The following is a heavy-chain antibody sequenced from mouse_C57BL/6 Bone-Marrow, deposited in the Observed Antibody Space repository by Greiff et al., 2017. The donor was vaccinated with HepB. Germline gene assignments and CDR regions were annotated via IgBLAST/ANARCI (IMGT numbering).Heavy chain of an antibody. CDR2: IYPGDGDT. V-gene: IGHV1-82*01. J-gene: IGHJ3*01. Sequence: QVQLQQSGPELVKPGASEKISCKASGYAFSSSWMNWVKQRPGKGLEWIGRIYPGDGDTNYNGKFKGKATLTADKSSSTAYMQLSSLTSEDSAVYICARSGSKSWFAYWGQGTLVTVSA. D-gene: IGHD1-1*01. CDR3: ARSGSKSWFAY. CDR1: GYAFSSSW.